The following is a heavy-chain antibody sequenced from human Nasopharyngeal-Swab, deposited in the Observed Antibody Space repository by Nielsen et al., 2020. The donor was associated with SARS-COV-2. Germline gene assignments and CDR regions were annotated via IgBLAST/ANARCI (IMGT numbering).Heavy chain of an antibody. CDR1: GYTFTSYA. V-gene: IGHV1-3*01. D-gene: IGHD4-23*01. CDR3: ARAKDDGKGFYLDY. Sequence: ASVKVSCKASGYTFTSYAMHWVRQAPGQRLEWMGWINAGNGNTKYSQKFQGRVTITRDTSASTAYMELSSLRSEDTAVYYCARAKDDGKGFYLDYWGQGTLVTVSS. J-gene: IGHJ4*02. CDR2: INAGNGNT.